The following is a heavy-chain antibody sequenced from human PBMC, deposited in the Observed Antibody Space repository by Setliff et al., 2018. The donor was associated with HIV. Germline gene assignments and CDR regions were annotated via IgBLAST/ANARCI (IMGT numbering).Heavy chain of an antibody. CDR3: ARSRESSGYYRDYYYYLDV. V-gene: IGHV4-61*09. CDR2: MYTSGST. D-gene: IGHD6-19*01. Sequence: SETLSLTCTVSGGSISSGSYYWSWIRQPAGKGLEWIGHMYTSGSTNYNPSLKSRVTISVDTSKNQFSLKLSSVTAADTAVYYCARSRESSGYYRDYYYYLDVWGKGTTVTVSS. CDR1: GGSISSGSYY. J-gene: IGHJ6*03.